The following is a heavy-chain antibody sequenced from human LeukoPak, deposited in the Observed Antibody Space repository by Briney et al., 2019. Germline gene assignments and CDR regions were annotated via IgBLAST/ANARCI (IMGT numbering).Heavy chain of an antibody. Sequence: PGGSLRLSCAASGFTFSSYAMSWVRQAPGTGLEWVSAISGSGGSTYYADSVKGRFTISRVNSKNTLYLQLNSLRAEDTAVYYCAKDLSLIYCSGGSCYLRAQQGFDPWGQGTLVTVSS. V-gene: IGHV3-23*01. CDR1: GFTFSSYA. CDR3: AKDLSLIYCSGGSCYLRAQQGFDP. D-gene: IGHD2-15*01. J-gene: IGHJ5*02. CDR2: ISGSGGST.